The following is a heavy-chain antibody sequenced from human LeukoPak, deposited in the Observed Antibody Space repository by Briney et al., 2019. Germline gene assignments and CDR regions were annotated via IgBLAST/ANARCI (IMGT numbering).Heavy chain of an antibody. J-gene: IGHJ3*02. CDR2: ISAYNGNT. CDR1: GYTFTSYG. D-gene: IGHD4-23*01. V-gene: IGHV1-18*01. CDR3: ARRGTTVVTQGGAFDI. Sequence: ASVKVSCKASGYTFTSYGISWVRQAPGQGLEWMGWISAYNGNTNYAQKPQGRVTMTTDTSTSTAYMELRSLRSDDTAVYYCARRGTTVVTQGGAFDIWGQGTMVTVSS.